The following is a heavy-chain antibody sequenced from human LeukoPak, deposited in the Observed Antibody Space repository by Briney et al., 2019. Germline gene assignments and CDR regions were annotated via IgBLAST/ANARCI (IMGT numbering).Heavy chain of an antibody. CDR3: AKGGHYNFDY. Sequence: GGCLRLSCAASGFTFRTYWMKGVRQAPGKGREWVASIKEDGRDKYYVDSVKGRFSISRDNAKNSLYLQMNSLRTEDTAVYYCAKGGHYNFDYWGQGTLVTVSS. CDR2: IKEDGRDK. J-gene: IGHJ4*02. D-gene: IGHD4-11*01. CDR1: GFTFRTYW. V-gene: IGHV3-7*01.